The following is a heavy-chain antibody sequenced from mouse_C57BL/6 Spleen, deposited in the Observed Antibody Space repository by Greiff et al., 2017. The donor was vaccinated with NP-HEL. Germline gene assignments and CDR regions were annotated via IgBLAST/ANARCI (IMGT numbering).Heavy chain of an antibody. CDR2: IYPGDGDT. CDR1: GYAFSSSW. D-gene: IGHD1-1*01. J-gene: IGHJ3*01. V-gene: IGHV1-82*01. CDR3: ARGVVAETY. Sequence: QVQLQQSGPELVKPGASVKISCKASGYAFSSSWMNWVKQRPGKGLEWIGRIYPGDGDTNYNGKFKGKATLTADKSSSTAYMQLSSLTSEDSAVYFCARGVVAETYWGQGTLVTVSA.